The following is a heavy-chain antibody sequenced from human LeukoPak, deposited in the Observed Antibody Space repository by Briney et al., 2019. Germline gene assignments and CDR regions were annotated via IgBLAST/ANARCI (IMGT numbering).Heavy chain of an antibody. V-gene: IGHV4-59*12. CDR1: GGSISSYY. CDR2: IYYSGST. Sequence: SETLSLTCTVSGGSISSYYWSWIRQPPGKGLEWIGYIYYSGSTNYNPSLKSRVTISVDTSKNQFSLNLSSVTAADTAVYYCARDLGVVPAWGWFDPWGQGTLVTVSS. D-gene: IGHD2-2*01. CDR3: ARDLGVVPAWGWFDP. J-gene: IGHJ5*02.